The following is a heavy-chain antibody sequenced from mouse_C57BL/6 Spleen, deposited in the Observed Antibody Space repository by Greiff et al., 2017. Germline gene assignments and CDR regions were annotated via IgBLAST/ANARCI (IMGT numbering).Heavy chain of an antibody. D-gene: IGHD2-4*01. Sequence: QVQLQQSGPELVKPGASVKISCKASGYAFSSSWMNWVKQRPGKGLEWIGRIYPGDGDTNYNGKFKGKATLTADKSSSTAYMQLSSLTSEDSAVYFCACIYYDYDEDYWGQGTTLTVSS. CDR2: IYPGDGDT. V-gene: IGHV1-82*01. CDR3: ACIYYDYDEDY. J-gene: IGHJ2*01. CDR1: GYAFSSSW.